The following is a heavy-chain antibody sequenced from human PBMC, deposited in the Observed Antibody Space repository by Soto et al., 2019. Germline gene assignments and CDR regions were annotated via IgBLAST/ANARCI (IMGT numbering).Heavy chain of an antibody. D-gene: IGHD4-17*01. CDR2: IYYDEST. V-gene: IGHV4-39*01. CDR1: GGTIRSSSYY. Sequence: QLQLQESGPGLVKPSETLSLTCTVSGGTIRSSSYYWGWIRQPPGKGLVWIGSIYYDESTDYNPSLKTRVTLSIDTSKNQFSLKLSSVTAADTAVYYCARHPYYGEYRLYYYMDVWGKGTTVTVSS. J-gene: IGHJ6*03. CDR3: ARHPYYGEYRLYYYMDV.